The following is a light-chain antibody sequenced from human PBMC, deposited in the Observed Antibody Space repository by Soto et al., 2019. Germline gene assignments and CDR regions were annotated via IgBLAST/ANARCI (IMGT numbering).Light chain of an antibody. Sequence: DIQMTQSPSSLSASVGDRVTITCRASQGMTNNLAWYQQKPGKAPKLLIYATSSLHSGVPSRFSGSGSGTYFTLTISSRQPEDVATYYCQKYNSAPFLFSFGPGTKVDLK. V-gene: IGKV1-27*01. CDR1: QGMTNN. CDR3: QKYNSAPFLFS. CDR2: ATS. J-gene: IGKJ3*01.